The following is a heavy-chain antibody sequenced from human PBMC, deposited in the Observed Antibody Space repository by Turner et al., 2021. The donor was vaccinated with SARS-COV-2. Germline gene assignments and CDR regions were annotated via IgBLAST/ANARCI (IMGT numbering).Heavy chain of an antibody. CDR3: ARLLNPGSYYYYYYGMDV. Sequence: QLQLQESGPGLVKPSETLSLPCTVPGGSISSSKYYWGWIRQPPGKGLEWIGSIYYSGSTYYNPSLKSRVTISVDTSKNQFSLKLSSVTAADTAVYYCARLLNPGSYYYYYYGMDVWGQGTTVTVSS. D-gene: IGHD3-10*01. V-gene: IGHV4-39*01. CDR1: GGSISSSKYY. J-gene: IGHJ6*02. CDR2: IYYSGST.